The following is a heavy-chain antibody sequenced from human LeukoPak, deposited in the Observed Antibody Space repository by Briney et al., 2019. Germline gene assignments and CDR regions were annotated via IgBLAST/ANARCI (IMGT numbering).Heavy chain of an antibody. CDR2: IYYSGST. V-gene: IGHV4-59*12. Sequence: SETLSLTCTVSGGSISSYYWSWIRQTPGKGLEWIGDIYYSGSTNYNPSLKSRVTISVDTSKNQFSLKLSSVTAADTAVYYCANSLGYCSGGSCYSEYNYLDPWGQGTLVTVSS. CDR3: ANSLGYCSGGSCYSEYNYLDP. D-gene: IGHD2-15*01. J-gene: IGHJ5*02. CDR1: GGSISSYY.